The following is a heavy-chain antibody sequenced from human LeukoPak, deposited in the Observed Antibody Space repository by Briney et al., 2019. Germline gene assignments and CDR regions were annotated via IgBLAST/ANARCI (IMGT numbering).Heavy chain of an antibody. Sequence: ASVKVSCKASGYTFTSYAISWVRQAPGQGLEWMGWISAYIGKANYAQKLQGRVTMTTDTSTSTAYMELRSLRSDDTAVYYCARDCSSTSCYSWHYDNYGMDVWGQGTTVTVSS. CDR1: GYTFTSYA. J-gene: IGHJ6*02. D-gene: IGHD2-2*01. CDR2: ISAYIGKA. V-gene: IGHV1-18*01. CDR3: ARDCSSTSCYSWHYDNYGMDV.